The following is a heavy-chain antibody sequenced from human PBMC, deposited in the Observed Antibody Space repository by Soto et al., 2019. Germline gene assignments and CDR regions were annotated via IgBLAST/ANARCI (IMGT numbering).Heavy chain of an antibody. CDR2: LTNTGDST. CDR3: ARGGPRDGYRDLDY. CDR1: GFTFSTYA. Sequence: EVQLLESGGALVQPGGSLRISCAASGFTFSTYAMTWVRQAPGKGLEWVASLTNTGDSTHYPDSVKGRFTISRDNSKNTMYLQMSSLRAEDTAVYYCARGGPRDGYRDLDYWGQGTQVTVSS. D-gene: IGHD5-18*01. J-gene: IGHJ4*02. V-gene: IGHV3-23*01.